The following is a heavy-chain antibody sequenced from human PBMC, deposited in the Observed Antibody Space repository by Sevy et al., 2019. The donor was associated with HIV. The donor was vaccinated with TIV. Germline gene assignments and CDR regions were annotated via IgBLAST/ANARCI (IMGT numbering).Heavy chain of an antibody. D-gene: IGHD3-22*01. CDR1: GFTLRNYG. CDR3: ASLPNNYYDRGSYSGDDAFDI. V-gene: IGHV3-33*01. CDR2: IWNDMTNK. Sequence: GGSLRLSCVASGFTLRNYGMHWVRQAPGKGLEWVATIWNDMTNKYYADSAKGPFTISRDNSKNTLYLQMNRLRAEDTALYYCASLPNNYYDRGSYSGDDAFDIWGQGTMVTVSS. J-gene: IGHJ3*02.